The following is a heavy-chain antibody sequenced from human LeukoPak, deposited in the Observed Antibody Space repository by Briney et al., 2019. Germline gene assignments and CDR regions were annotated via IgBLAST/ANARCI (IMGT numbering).Heavy chain of an antibody. CDR3: ARAGTAMDYFDY. CDR2: IYYSGST. J-gene: IGHJ4*02. CDR1: GGSISSSSYY. V-gene: IGHV4-39*07. Sequence: PSETLSLTCTVSGGSISSSSYYWGWIRQPPGKGLEWIGSIYYSGSTYYNPSLKSRVTISVDTSKNQFSLKLSSVTAADTAVYYCARAGTAMDYFDYWGQGTLVTVSS. D-gene: IGHD5-18*01.